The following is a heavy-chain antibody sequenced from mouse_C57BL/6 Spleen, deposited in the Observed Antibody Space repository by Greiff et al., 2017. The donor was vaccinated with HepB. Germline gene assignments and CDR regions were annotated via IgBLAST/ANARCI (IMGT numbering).Heavy chain of an antibody. CDR2: IYPGSGST. CDR3: ARKGLLRQYYAMDY. CDR1: GYTFTSYW. Sequence: VQLQQPGAELVKPGASVKMSCKASGYTFTSYWITWVKQRPGQGLEWIGDIYPGSGSTNYNEKFKSKATLTVDTSSSTAYMQLSSLTYEDSAVYYCARKGLLRQYYAMDYWGQGTSVTVSS. J-gene: IGHJ4*01. V-gene: IGHV1-55*01. D-gene: IGHD2-3*01.